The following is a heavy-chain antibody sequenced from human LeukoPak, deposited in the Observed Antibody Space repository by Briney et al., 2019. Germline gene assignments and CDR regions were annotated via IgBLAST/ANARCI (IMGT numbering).Heavy chain of an antibody. D-gene: IGHD3-22*01. J-gene: IGHJ4*02. CDR3: ARVDWYYYDSSGSYFDY. CDR2: INPNSGGT. Sequence: ASVKVSCKASGYTFTGYYMHWVRQAPGQGLEWMGWINPNSGGTNYAQKFQGRVTMTRDTSISTAYMELSRLRSDDTAVYYCARVDWYYYDSSGSYFDYWGQGTLVTVSS. V-gene: IGHV1-2*02. CDR1: GYTFTGYY.